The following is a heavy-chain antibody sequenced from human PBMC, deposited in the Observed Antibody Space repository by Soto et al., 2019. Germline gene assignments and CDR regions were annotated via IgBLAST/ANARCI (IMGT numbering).Heavy chain of an antibody. Sequence: GGSLRLSCAASGFTFSSYGMHWVRQAPGKGLEWVAVIWYDGSNKYYADSVKGRFTISRDNSKNTLYLQMNSLRAEDTAVYYCARDRGIAVAGRYYYYGMDVWGQGTTVTVSS. CDR2: IWYDGSNK. D-gene: IGHD6-19*01. CDR3: ARDRGIAVAGRYYYYGMDV. V-gene: IGHV3-33*01. CDR1: GFTFSSYG. J-gene: IGHJ6*02.